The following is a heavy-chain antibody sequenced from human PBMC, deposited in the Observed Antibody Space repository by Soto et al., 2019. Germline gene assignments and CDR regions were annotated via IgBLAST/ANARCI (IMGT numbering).Heavy chain of an antibody. CDR2: ISSSSSTI. Sequence: SLRLSCAASGFTFSSYSMNWVRQAPGKGLEWVSYISSSSSTIYYADSVKGRFTISRDNAKNSLYLQMNSLRDEDTAVYYCARGQYDSSGYYYLAYGMDVWGQATTVTVSS. D-gene: IGHD3-22*01. CDR1: GFTFSSYS. CDR3: ARGQYDSSGYYYLAYGMDV. J-gene: IGHJ6*02. V-gene: IGHV3-48*02.